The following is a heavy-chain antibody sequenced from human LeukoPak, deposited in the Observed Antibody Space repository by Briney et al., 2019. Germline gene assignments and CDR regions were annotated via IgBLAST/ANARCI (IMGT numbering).Heavy chain of an antibody. CDR2: TFYRSKWYN. CDR3: ARDRAGYCSSTSCYPPSYYYYGMDV. Sequence: SQTLSLTCAISGDSVSSNSAAWNWIRQSPSRGLEWLGRTFYRSKWYNDSAVSVKSRITINPDTSKNQFSLQLNSVTPEDTAVYYCARDRAGYCSSTSCYPPSYYYYGMDVWGQGTTVTVSS. V-gene: IGHV6-1*01. D-gene: IGHD2-2*01. CDR1: GDSVSSNSAA. J-gene: IGHJ6*02.